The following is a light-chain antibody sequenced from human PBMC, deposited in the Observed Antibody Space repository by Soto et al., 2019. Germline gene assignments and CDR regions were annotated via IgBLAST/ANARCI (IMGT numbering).Light chain of an antibody. CDR1: QSISSW. CDR2: DAS. J-gene: IGKJ5*01. V-gene: IGKV1-5*01. CDR3: QQYNSYSP. Sequence: DIQMTQSPSTLPASVGDRVTITCRASQSISSWLAWYQQKPGKAPKLLIYDASSSESGVPSRFSGSGSGTEFTLTISSLQPDDFATYYCQQYNSYSPFGQGTRLEIK.